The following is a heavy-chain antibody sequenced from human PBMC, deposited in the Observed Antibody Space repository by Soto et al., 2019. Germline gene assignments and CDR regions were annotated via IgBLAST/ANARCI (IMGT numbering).Heavy chain of an antibody. J-gene: IGHJ3*02. D-gene: IGHD3-22*01. Sequence: ASVKVSCKASGYTFTSYGISWVRQAPGQGLEWMGWISAYNGNTSYAQKLQGRVTMTRDTSTSTVYMELSSLRSEDTAVYYCAREYYYDSSGYYYGISRVGAFDIWGQGTMVTVSS. CDR1: GYTFTSYG. CDR2: ISAYNGNT. CDR3: AREYYYDSSGYYYGISRVGAFDI. V-gene: IGHV1-18*01.